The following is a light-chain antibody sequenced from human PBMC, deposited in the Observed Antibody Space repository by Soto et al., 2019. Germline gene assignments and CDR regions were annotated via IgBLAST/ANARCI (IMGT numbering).Light chain of an antibody. Sequence: EIVLTQSPGTLSLSPGERATLSCRASQSVSSSYLAWYQQKPGQAPRLLIYGASSRATGIPDRFSGSGSGTDFTLTISRLEPEDFAGYYCQQYGGSPRTFGQGTKLEIK. CDR2: GAS. CDR1: QSVSSSY. V-gene: IGKV3-20*01. CDR3: QQYGGSPRT. J-gene: IGKJ2*01.